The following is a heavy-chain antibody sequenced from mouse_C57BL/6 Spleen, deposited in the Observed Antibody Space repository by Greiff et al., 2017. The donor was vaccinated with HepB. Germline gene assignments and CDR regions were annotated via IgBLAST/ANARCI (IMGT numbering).Heavy chain of an antibody. CDR3: ARFRDPQVDAMDY. CDR1: GFNIKDYY. D-gene: IGHD3-2*02. J-gene: IGHJ4*01. CDR2: IDPEDGET. V-gene: IGHV14-2*01. Sequence: EVKVVESGAELVKPGASVKLSCTASGFNIKDYYMHWVKQRTEQGLEWIGRIDPEDGETKYAPKFQGKATITADTSSNTAYLQLSSLTSEDTAVYYCARFRDPQVDAMDYWGQGTSVTVSS.